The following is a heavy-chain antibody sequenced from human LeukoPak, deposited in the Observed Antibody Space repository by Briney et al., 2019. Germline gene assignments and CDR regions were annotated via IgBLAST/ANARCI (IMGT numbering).Heavy chain of an antibody. D-gene: IGHD3-22*01. CDR2: INHSGST. CDR3: AREVRYYYDSSGYYLYFDY. V-gene: IGHV4-34*01. CDR1: GGSFSGYY. Sequence: SETLSLTCAVYGGSFSGYYWSWIRQPPGKGLEWIGEINHSGSTNYNPSRKSRVTISVDTSKNQFSLKLSSVTAADTAVYYCAREVRYYYDSSGYYLYFDYWGQGTLVTVSS. J-gene: IGHJ4*02.